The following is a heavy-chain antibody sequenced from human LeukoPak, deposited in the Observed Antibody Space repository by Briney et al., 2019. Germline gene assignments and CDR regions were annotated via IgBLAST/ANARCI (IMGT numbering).Heavy chain of an antibody. CDR1: GFTFSGYY. CDR3: ARVRGSGFCSGSSCAKDPGYYYYMDV. D-gene: IGHD2-2*01. V-gene: IGHV3-11*01. J-gene: IGHJ6*03. Sequence: GGSLRLSCEGSGFTFSGYYISWIRQAPGKGLEWVSYINPSGSTIYYADSVKGRFTISRDNAKKSLDLQMYSLRAEDTAVYYCARVRGSGFCSGSSCAKDPGYYYYMDVWGKGTTVTVSS. CDR2: INPSGSTI.